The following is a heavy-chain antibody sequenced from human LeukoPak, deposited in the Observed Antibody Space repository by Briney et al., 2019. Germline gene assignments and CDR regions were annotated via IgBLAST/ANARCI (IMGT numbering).Heavy chain of an antibody. CDR1: GGSISSGGYY. D-gene: IGHD2-15*01. V-gene: IGHV4-31*03. CDR2: IYYSGST. CDR3: ARGPEDIQIDY. Sequence: SETLSLTCTVSGGSISSGGYYWSWIRQHPGQGLEWIGYIYYSGSTYYNPSLKSRVTISVDTSKNQFSLKLSSVTAADTAVYYCARGPEDIQIDYWGQGTLVTVSS. J-gene: IGHJ4*02.